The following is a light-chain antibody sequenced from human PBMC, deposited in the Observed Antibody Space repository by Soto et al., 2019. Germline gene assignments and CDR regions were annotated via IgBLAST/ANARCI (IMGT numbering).Light chain of an antibody. Sequence: IVLTQSPGTRSLSPGERATLSCRASQSVSSTHLAWYQQKPGQAPRFLIYAASSRATGIPDRFSGSGSGTDFTLTISRLEPEDFAVYYCQHYAYSPYTFGQGTKLEIK. J-gene: IGKJ2*01. CDR1: QSVSSTH. CDR3: QHYAYSPYT. CDR2: AAS. V-gene: IGKV3-20*01.